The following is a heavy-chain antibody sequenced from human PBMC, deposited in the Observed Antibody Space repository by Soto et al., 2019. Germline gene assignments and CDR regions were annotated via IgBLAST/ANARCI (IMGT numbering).Heavy chain of an antibody. Sequence: PGESLKISCKGSGYSFAGYWITWVRQKPGKGLEWMGRIDPSDSQTYYSPSFRGHVTISADKSISTAYLQWSSLKASDTAMYYCARLYVEQGLGAFDIWGQGTMVTVSS. D-gene: IGHD6-19*01. V-gene: IGHV5-10-1*01. J-gene: IGHJ3*02. CDR3: ARLYVEQGLGAFDI. CDR2: IDPSDSQT. CDR1: GYSFAGYW.